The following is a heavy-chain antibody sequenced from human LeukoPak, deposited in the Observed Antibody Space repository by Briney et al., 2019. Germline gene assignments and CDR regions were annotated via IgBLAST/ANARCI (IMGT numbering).Heavy chain of an antibody. J-gene: IGHJ3*02. CDR3: ARGGFRTIFGVVISDAFDI. D-gene: IGHD3-3*01. CDR1: GGTFSSYA. Sequence: SVKVSCKASGGTFSSYAISWVRQAPGQGLEWMGGIIPIFGTANYAQKFQGRVTITTDESTSTAYMELSSLRSEDTAVYYCARGGFRTIFGVVISDAFDIWGQGTMVTVSS. V-gene: IGHV1-69*05. CDR2: IIPIFGTA.